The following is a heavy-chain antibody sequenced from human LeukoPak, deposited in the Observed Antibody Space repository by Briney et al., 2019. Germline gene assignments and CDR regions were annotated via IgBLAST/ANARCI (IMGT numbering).Heavy chain of an antibody. J-gene: IGHJ2*01. CDR2: IYYSGST. D-gene: IGHD6-13*01. CDR1: GVSISSYY. V-gene: IGHV4-59*01. CDR3: ARVSSSWYEDWYFDL. Sequence: SETLSLTCAVSGVSISSYYWSWIRQPPGKGLEWIGYIYYSGSTNYNSSLKSGVTISVDTAKNQFSLRLSSVTAADAAVYYCARVSSSWYEDWYFDLWGHGTLVSVSS.